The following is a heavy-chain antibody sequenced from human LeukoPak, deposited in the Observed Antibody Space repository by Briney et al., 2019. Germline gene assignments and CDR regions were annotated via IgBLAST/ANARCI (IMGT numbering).Heavy chain of an antibody. Sequence: GGSLRLSCAASGFTFSSYAMSWVRQAPGKGLEWVSAISGSGGSTYSADSVKGRFTISRDNSKNTLYLQMNSLRAEDTAVYYCAKGSYYDSSGSFYFDYWGQGTLVTVSS. CDR3: AKGSYYDSSGSFYFDY. J-gene: IGHJ4*02. CDR2: ISGSGGST. D-gene: IGHD3-22*01. V-gene: IGHV3-23*01. CDR1: GFTFSSYA.